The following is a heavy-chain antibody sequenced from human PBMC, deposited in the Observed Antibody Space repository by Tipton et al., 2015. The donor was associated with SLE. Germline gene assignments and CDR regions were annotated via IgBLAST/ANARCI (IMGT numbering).Heavy chain of an antibody. J-gene: IGHJ4*02. CDR3: ARGVLRPFDY. D-gene: IGHD1-1*01. V-gene: IGHV4-59*12. CDR1: GGSISSYY. CDR2: IYYSGST. Sequence: TLSLTCTVSGGSISSYYWSWIRQPPGKGLEWIGYIYYSGSTNYNPSLKSRVTISVDTSKNQFSLKVSSVTAADTAVYYCARGVLRPFDYWGQGTLVTVSS.